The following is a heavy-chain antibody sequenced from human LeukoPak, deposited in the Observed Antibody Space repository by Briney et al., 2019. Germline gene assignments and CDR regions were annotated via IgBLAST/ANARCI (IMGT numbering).Heavy chain of an antibody. CDR3: ARVRWNDGDAFDI. V-gene: IGHV4-61*01. CDR1: GGSVSSGSYY. J-gene: IGHJ3*02. CDR2: IYYAGST. D-gene: IGHD1-1*01. Sequence: SDTLSLTCTVSGGSVSSGSYYWSWIRQPPGKGLEWIGYIYYAGSTNYNPSHKSRVTISVDTSKKQFSLKLRSVTTADTAVYYCARVRWNDGDAFDIWGQGTMVTVSS.